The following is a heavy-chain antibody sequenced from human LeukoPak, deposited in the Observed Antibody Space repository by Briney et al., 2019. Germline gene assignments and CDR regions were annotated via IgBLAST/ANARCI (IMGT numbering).Heavy chain of an antibody. CDR3: ATHYDFWSGYFQYYYYYMDV. CDR1: GGTFSSYA. Sequence: SVKVSCKASGGTFSSYAISWVRQAPGQGLEWMGGIIPIFGTANYAQKFQGRVTITADDSTSTAYMELSSLRSEDTAVYYCATHYDFWSGYFQYYYYYMDVWGKGTTVTVSS. V-gene: IGHV1-69*13. CDR2: IIPIFGTA. J-gene: IGHJ6*03. D-gene: IGHD3-3*01.